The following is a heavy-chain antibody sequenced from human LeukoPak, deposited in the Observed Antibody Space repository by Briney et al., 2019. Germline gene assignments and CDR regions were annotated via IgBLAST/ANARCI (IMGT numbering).Heavy chain of an antibody. Sequence: ASVKVSCKASGYTFTSYGISWVRQAPGQGLEWRGWISAYNGNTNYAQKLQGRVTMTTDTSTSTAYMELRSLRSDDTAVYYCARSSSIAARRVIDYWGQGTLVTVSS. CDR3: ARSSSIAARRVIDY. J-gene: IGHJ4*02. D-gene: IGHD6-6*01. CDR1: GYTFTSYG. V-gene: IGHV1-18*01. CDR2: ISAYNGNT.